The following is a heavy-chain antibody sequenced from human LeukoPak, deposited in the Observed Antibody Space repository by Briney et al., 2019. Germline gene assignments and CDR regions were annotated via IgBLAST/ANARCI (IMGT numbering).Heavy chain of an antibody. Sequence: GGSLRPSCAASGFTFSTYSMNWVRQAPGKGLEWVSSISSGSTYIYYADSVKGRFTISRDDAKISLYLQMNGLRAEDTAVYYCARDPDSSGYYDYWGQGTLVTVSS. J-gene: IGHJ4*02. CDR2: ISSGSTYI. CDR3: ARDPDSSGYYDY. V-gene: IGHV3-21*01. D-gene: IGHD3-22*01. CDR1: GFTFSTYS.